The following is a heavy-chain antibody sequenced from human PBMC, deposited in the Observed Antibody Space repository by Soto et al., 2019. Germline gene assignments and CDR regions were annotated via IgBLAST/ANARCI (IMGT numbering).Heavy chain of an antibody. CDR3: ARDLHGDYYLDY. D-gene: IGHD4-17*01. V-gene: IGHV1-2*02. J-gene: IGHJ4*02. CDR1: GYTFTGYY. Sequence: ASVKVSCKASGYTFTGYYMHWVRQAPGQGLEWMGWINPNSGGTNYAQKFQGRVTMTRDTSISTAYMVLSRLRSDDTAVYYCARDLHGDYYLDYWGQGTLVTVSS. CDR2: INPNSGGT.